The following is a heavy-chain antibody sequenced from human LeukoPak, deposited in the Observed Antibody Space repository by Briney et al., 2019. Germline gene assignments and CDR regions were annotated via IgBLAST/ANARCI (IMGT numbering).Heavy chain of an antibody. Sequence: GGSLRLSCAASGLSFSNYGMHWVRQAPGKGLEWVTFIRYDESGKYYADSVEGRFTISRDNSKNTLYLQMDSLRPEDTAVYYCAKIRQPSLGSGYHLKVYYHMNVWGKGNTVIGS. CDR3: AKIRQPSLGSGYHLKVYYHMNV. D-gene: IGHD3-3*01. V-gene: IGHV3-30*02. CDR2: IRYDESGK. CDR1: GLSFSNYG. J-gene: IGHJ6*03.